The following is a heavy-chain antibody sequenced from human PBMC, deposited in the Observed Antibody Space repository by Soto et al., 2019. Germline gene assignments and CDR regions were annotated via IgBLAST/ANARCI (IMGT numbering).Heavy chain of an antibody. CDR2: ISSSSSTI. V-gene: IGHV3-48*02. J-gene: IGHJ6*02. CDR1: GFTFSSYS. D-gene: IGHD2-15*01. CDR3: ARDRISSDHQHHHYLHRAPNGMDV. Sequence: GGSLRLSCAASGFTFSSYSMNWVRQAPGKGLEWVSYISSSSSTIYYADSVKGRFTISRDNAKNSLYLQMNSLRDEDTAVYYCARDRISSDHQHHHYLHRAPNGMDVWGQGTTVTVSS.